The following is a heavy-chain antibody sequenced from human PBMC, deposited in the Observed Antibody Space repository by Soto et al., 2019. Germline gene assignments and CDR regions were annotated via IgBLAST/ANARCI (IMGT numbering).Heavy chain of an antibody. J-gene: IGHJ6*02. CDR2: VIFIGDNK. CDR3: IRGFYGLDV. CDR1: GFTLSGRS. V-gene: IGHV3-64D*08. Sequence: GGSLRLSCSASGFTLSGRSMHWVRQAPGKGLEYVSGVIFIGDNKYYPASVKGRFTFSRDNSKNILYLQMSSLSPEDTAVFYCIRGFYGLDVWGQGTTVTVSS.